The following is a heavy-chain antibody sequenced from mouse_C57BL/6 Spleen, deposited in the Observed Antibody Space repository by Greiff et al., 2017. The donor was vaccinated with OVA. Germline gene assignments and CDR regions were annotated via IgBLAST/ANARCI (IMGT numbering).Heavy chain of an antibody. D-gene: IGHD1-1*01. Sequence: EVMLVESGGGLVKPGGSLKLSCAASGFTFSDYGMHWVRQAPEKGLEWVAYISSGSSTIYYADTVKGRFTISRDNAKNTLFLQMTSLRSEDTAMYYCARTGPYYYGSSYGYAMDYWGQGTSVTVSS. CDR3: ARTGPYYYGSSYGYAMDY. CDR1: GFTFSDYG. V-gene: IGHV5-17*01. J-gene: IGHJ4*01. CDR2: ISSGSSTI.